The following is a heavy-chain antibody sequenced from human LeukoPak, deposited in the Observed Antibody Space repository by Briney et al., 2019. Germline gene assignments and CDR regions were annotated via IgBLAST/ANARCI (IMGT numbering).Heavy chain of an antibody. V-gene: IGHV3-7*03. CDR3: ARIRYYDSSGYYYYFDY. D-gene: IGHD3-22*01. J-gene: IGHJ4*02. CDR2: LNQDGSEK. Sequence: GGSLRLSCAASTFTFSSYWMSWVRQAPGKGLEWVANLNQDGSEKSYVASVKGRFTISRDNAKNSLYLQMNSLRAEDTAVYYCARIRYYDSSGYYYYFDYWGQGTLVTVSS. CDR1: TFTFSSYW.